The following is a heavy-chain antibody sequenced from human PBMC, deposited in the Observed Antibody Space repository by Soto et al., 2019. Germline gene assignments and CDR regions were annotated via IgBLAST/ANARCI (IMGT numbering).Heavy chain of an antibody. CDR3: ARTGYSSGWYSEDYYGMDV. J-gene: IGHJ6*02. V-gene: IGHV4-4*07. CDR2: IYTSGST. Sequence: QVQLQESGPGLVKPSETLSLTCTVSGGSISSYYWSWIRQPAGKGLEWIGRIYTSGSTNYNPSLKSRDTMSVDTSKNQFSLKLSSVTAADTAVYYCARTGYSSGWYSEDYYGMDVWGQGTTVTVSS. CDR1: GGSISSYY. D-gene: IGHD6-19*01.